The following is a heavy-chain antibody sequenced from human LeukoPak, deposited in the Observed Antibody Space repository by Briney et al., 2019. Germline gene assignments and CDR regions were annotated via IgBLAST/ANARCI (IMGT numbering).Heavy chain of an antibody. Sequence: GGSLRLSCAASGFTFNTYTMNWVRQASGKGLEWVSYISGSSGIIDYADSVRGRFTISRDNAKNSLYLQMNSLRAEDTAVYFCVRGDLDHWGQGTLITVSS. J-gene: IGHJ4*02. D-gene: IGHD1-1*01. CDR3: VRGDLDH. CDR1: GFTFNTYT. CDR2: ISGSSGII. V-gene: IGHV3-48*01.